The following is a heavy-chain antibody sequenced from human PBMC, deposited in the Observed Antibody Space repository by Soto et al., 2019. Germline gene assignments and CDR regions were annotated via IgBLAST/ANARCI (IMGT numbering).Heavy chain of an antibody. J-gene: IGHJ4*02. CDR1: GGSVTSGSYY. CDR2: IYNSGST. Sequence: QVQLQESGPGLVKPSETLSLTCTASGGSVTSGSYYWSWIRQPPGKGLEWIGYIYNSGSTNYNPSLKSRVAISVDTSKNQTSLKLSSVTAADTAVYYCARDQGIAVAVFDYWVQGTLVTVSS. V-gene: IGHV4-61*01. D-gene: IGHD6-19*01. CDR3: ARDQGIAVAVFDY.